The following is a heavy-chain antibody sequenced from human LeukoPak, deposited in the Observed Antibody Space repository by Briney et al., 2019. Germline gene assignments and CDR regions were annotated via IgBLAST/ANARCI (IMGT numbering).Heavy chain of an antibody. CDR2: IIPILGIA. Sequence: SVKVSCKASGGTFSSYTISWVRQAPGQGLEWMGRIIPILGIANYAQKFQGRVTITADKSTSTAYMELSSLRSEDTAVYYCAREGGDYNFDYWGQGTLVTVSS. V-gene: IGHV1-69*04. CDR1: GGTFSSYT. J-gene: IGHJ4*02. D-gene: IGHD4-17*01. CDR3: AREGGDYNFDY.